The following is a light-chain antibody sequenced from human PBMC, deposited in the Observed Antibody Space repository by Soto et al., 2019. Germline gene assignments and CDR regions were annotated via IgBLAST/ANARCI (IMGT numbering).Light chain of an antibody. CDR3: CSYAGSSTLYV. CDR1: RSGIGTYNP. V-gene: IGLV2-23*02. CDR2: EVN. J-gene: IGLJ1*01. Sequence: QSALTQPAYVSRSPGQSITISCTETRSGIGTYNPVSWYQQHPGKAPKLMIYEVNKRPSGVSDRFSGSKFGNTASLTISGLQAEDEAHYYCCSYAGSSTLYVFGTGTKLTVL.